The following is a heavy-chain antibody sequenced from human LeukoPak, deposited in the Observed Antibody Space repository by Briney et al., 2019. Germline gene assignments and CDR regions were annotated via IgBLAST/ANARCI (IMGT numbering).Heavy chain of an antibody. J-gene: IGHJ4*02. Sequence: SQTLSLTCDISGDSVSSDNVAWNWIRQSPSRGLEWLGRTYYRSQWLQQYGVSVKGRVTINPDTSKNQISLQLNSVTPNDTAIYYRARWIPATGGLDYWGQGTLVTVSS. D-gene: IGHD3-16*01. CDR2: TYYRSQWLQ. CDR3: ARWIPATGGLDY. V-gene: IGHV6-1*01. CDR1: GDSVSSDNVA.